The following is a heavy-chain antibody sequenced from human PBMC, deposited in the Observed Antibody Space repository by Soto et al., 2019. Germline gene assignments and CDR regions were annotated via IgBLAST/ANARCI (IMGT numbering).Heavy chain of an antibody. V-gene: IGHV1-2*02. CDR1: GYTFSGHD. D-gene: IGHD2-15*01. CDR3: AISDYCSGGYCYTNALYYFGY. J-gene: IGHJ4*02. CDR2: INPNTGFT. Sequence: ASVKVSCKASGYTFSGHDIHWVRQAPGQGPEWMGWINPNTGFTNYAQKFQGRVTMTRDTSISTAYMELSSLRSDDTAVFYCAISDYCSGGYCYTNALYYFGYWGQGSLVTVSS.